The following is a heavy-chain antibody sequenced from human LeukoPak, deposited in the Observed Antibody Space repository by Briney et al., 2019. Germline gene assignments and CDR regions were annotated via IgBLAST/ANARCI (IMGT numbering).Heavy chain of an antibody. V-gene: IGHV3-49*04. D-gene: IGHD6-19*01. CDR3: TGAFVSVAGTFVDY. CDR2: IRSKAYGGTT. J-gene: IGHJ4*02. CDR1: GFTFGDYA. Sequence: GGSLRLSCTASGFTFGDYAMSWVRQAPGKGLEWVGFIRSKAYGGTTEYAASVKGRFTISRDDSKSIAYLQMNSLKTEDTAVYYCTGAFVSVAGTFVDYWDQGTLVTVSS.